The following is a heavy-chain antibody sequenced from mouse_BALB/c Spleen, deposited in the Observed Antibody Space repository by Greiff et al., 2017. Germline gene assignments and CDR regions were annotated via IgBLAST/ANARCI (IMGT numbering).Heavy chain of an antibody. CDR1: GFNIKDTY. CDR3: ARLDGNYVGFAY. Sequence: VQLQQSGAELVKPGASVKLSCTASGFNIKDTYMHWVKQRPEQGLEWIGRIDPANGNTKYDPKFQGKATITADTSSNTAYLQLSSLTSEDPAVYYCARLDGNYVGFAYWGQGTLVTVSA. D-gene: IGHD2-1*01. V-gene: IGHV14-3*02. J-gene: IGHJ3*01. CDR2: IDPANGNT.